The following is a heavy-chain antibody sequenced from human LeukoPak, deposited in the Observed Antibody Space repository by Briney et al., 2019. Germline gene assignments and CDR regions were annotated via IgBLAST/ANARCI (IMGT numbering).Heavy chain of an antibody. D-gene: IGHD1-1*01. CDR2: IGIDSGNT. V-gene: IGHV3-48*01. CDR3: ARDHNYAFDN. J-gene: IGHJ4*02. CDR1: GFPFIEYS. Sequence: GGSLRLSCTASGFPFIEYSMNWVRQAPGKGLEWISYIGIDSGNTKYADSVRGRLTISADRAQNSLYLQMDSLRVEDTAVYYCARDHNYAFDNWGQGTLVSVAS.